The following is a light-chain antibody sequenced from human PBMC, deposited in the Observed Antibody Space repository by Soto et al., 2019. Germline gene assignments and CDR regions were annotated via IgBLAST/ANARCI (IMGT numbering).Light chain of an antibody. CDR1: QTVLDRSNHKNY. V-gene: IGKV4-1*01. CDR2: WSS. J-gene: IGKJ1*01. CDR3: QQYYAIPRT. Sequence: DIVMTQSPDSLAVSLGARAIINCKSSQTVLDRSNHKNYLTWYQQQPGQPPKPLIYWSSTREFGVPDRFSGSGSGTDFTLTISSLQAEDVALYYWQQYYAIPRTFGQGTKVEIK.